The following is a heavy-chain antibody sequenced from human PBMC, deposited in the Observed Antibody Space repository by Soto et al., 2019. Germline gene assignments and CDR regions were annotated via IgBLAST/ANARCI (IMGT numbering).Heavy chain of an antibody. CDR3: ARTGHPPFWYYYDSSGKSTPNYYYGMDV. CDR1: GGSITSGDYY. CDR2: IYYSGST. V-gene: IGHV4-30-4*01. Sequence: PSETLSLTCTVSGGSITSGDYYWSWIRQPPGKGLEWIGYIYYSGSTYYNPSLKSRVTISVDTSKNQFSLKLSSVTAADTAVYYCARTGHPPFWYYYDSSGKSTPNYYYGMDVWGQGTTVTVSS. D-gene: IGHD3-22*01. J-gene: IGHJ6*02.